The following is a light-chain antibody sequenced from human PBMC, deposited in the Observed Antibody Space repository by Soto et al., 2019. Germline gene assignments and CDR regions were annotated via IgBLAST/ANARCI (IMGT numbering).Light chain of an antibody. V-gene: IGKV3-11*01. CDR2: DAS. J-gene: IGKJ4*01. Sequence: EIVLTQSPATLSLSPGERATLSCRASESISSYLAWYQQKPGQAPSLLIYDASNRATGIPARFSGSGSGTDFTLTIDNLEAEDFAVYYCQQRSKLPLTFGGGTKVEIK. CDR3: QQRSKLPLT. CDR1: ESISSY.